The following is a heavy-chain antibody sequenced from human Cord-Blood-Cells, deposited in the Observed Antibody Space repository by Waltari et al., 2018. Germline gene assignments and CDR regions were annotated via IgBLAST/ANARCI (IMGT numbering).Heavy chain of an antibody. CDR1: GGSISRYY. D-gene: IGHD6-6*01. CDR2: IYYSGST. V-gene: IGHV4-59*01. Sequence: QVQLQESGPGLVKPSETLSLTCTVSGGSISRYYWTWIRQPPGKGLEWIGYIYYSGSTNYNPSLKSRVTISVDTSKNQFSLKLSSVTAADTAAYYCARFHKYNWFDPWGQGTLVTVSS. CDR3: ARFHKYNWFDP. J-gene: IGHJ5*02.